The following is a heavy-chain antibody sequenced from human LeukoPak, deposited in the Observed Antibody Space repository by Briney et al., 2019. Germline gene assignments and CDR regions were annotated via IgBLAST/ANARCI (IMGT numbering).Heavy chain of an antibody. CDR2: MSSAGSAI. V-gene: IGHV3-48*03. CDR3: ARGTPLDS. J-gene: IGHJ5*01. CDR1: GXTFTTFA. Sequence: SGGSLRLSCAASGXTFTTFALNWVRQAPGKGLEWVSYMSSAGSAIYYADSVKGRFTISRDNAKNSLFLQMNSLRAEDTAVYYCARGTPLDSWGQGTLVTVSS.